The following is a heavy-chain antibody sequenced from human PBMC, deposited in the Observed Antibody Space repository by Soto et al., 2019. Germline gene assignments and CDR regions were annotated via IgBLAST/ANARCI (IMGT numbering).Heavy chain of an antibody. CDR2: IYYGGTT. CDR3: ARLGFYYQSLDP. CDR1: GYSISSSGYP. J-gene: IGHJ5*02. D-gene: IGHD2-2*01. Sequence: PSETLSLTCAFSGYSISSSGYPWSWIRQPPGKGLEWIGYIYYGGTTRYNPSLESRVTVSLETSKSQFSLTLSSVTASDTAVYYCARLGFYYQSLDPWGHGTLVTVSS. V-gene: IGHV4-61*05.